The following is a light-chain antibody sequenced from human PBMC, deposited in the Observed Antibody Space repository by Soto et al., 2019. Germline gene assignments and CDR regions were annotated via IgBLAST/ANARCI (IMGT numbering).Light chain of an antibody. CDR3: QQYNNWPPLT. CDR2: DAS. V-gene: IGKV3-15*01. J-gene: IGKJ4*01. Sequence: MTQSPATLSVSPGERATLSCRASQFIGSNLAWYQQKRGEAPRLLIYDASSRATGIPARFSGSGSGKEFTLTISSLQSEDFAVYYCQQYNNWPPLTFGGGTKVEIK. CDR1: QFIGSN.